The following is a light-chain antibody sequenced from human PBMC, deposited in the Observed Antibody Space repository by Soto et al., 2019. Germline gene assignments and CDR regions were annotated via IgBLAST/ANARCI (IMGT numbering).Light chain of an antibody. J-gene: IGKJ1*01. CDR1: QGISSY. CDR3: QQYYSYPPT. Sequence: AIRMTQSPSSLSASTGDRVTITCRASQGISSYLAWYQQKPGKAPKLLIYASSTLQSRVPSRFSGSGSATDFTLTISCLQSEDFATYYCQQYYSYPPTFGQWTKVEIK. V-gene: IGKV1-8*01. CDR2: ASS.